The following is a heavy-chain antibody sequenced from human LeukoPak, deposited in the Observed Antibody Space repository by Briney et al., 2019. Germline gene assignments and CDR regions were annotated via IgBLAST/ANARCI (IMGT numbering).Heavy chain of an antibody. Sequence: GGSLRLSCAVSGFSVSGYWMTWVRQAPGKGLEWVANIKQEGSEKKYVDSVKGRFTISRDNAENSLFLQMNSLRVEGTAVYYCAREWQGGIAAAGTRIEGDYWGQGTLVAVSS. CDR3: AREWQGGIAAAGTRIEGDY. J-gene: IGHJ4*02. CDR2: IKQEGSEK. CDR1: GFSVSGYW. D-gene: IGHD6-13*01. V-gene: IGHV3-7*01.